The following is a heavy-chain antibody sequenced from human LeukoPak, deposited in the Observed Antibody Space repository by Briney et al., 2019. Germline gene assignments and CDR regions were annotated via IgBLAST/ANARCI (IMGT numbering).Heavy chain of an antibody. J-gene: IGHJ3*02. V-gene: IGHV4-59*01. CDR1: GGSISSYY. D-gene: IGHD2-2*02. CDR3: ATGYCSSTSCYIPNHDAFDI. CDR2: IYYSGST. Sequence: SETLSLTCTVSGGSISSYYWSWIRQPPGKGREWIGYIYYSGSTNYNPSLKSRVTISVDTSKNQFSLKLSSVTAADTAVYYCATGYCSSTSCYIPNHDAFDIWGQGTMVTVSS.